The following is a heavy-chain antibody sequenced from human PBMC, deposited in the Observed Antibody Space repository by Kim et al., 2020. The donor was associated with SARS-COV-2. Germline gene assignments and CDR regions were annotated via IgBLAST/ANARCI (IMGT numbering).Heavy chain of an antibody. J-gene: IGHJ4*02. V-gene: IGHV3-33*01. CDR1: GFTFSSYG. CDR2: IWYDGSNK. Sequence: GGSLRLSCAASGFTFSSYGMHWVRQAPGKGLEWVAVIWYDGSNKYYADSVKGRFTISRDNSKNTLYLQMNSLRAEDTAVYYCARDGDRDFWSGSHYFDYWGQGTLVTVSS. D-gene: IGHD3-3*01. CDR3: ARDGDRDFWSGSHYFDY.